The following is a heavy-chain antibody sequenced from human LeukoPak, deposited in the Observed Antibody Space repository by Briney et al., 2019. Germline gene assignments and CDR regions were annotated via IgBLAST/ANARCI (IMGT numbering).Heavy chain of an antibody. CDR1: GFTFSSYG. D-gene: IGHD6-19*01. J-gene: IGHJ6*03. V-gene: IGHV3-33*01. Sequence: GGSLRLSCAASGFTFSSYGMHWVRQAPGKGLEWAAVIWYDGSNKYYADSVKGRFTISRDNSKNTLYLQMNSLRAEDTAVYYCARDFGSGWYNYYYYMDVWGKGTTVTVSS. CDR2: IWYDGSNK. CDR3: ARDFGSGWYNYYYYMDV.